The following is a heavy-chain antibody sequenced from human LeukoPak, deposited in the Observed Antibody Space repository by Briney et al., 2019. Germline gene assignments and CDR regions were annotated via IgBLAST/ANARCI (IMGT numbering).Heavy chain of an antibody. Sequence: ASVKVSCKASGYTFTSYSINWVRQAPGQGLEWMGGIIPIFGTANYAQKFQGRVTITADESTSTAYMELSSLRSEDTAVYYCARDNSPSMVGEKLDYWGQGTLVTVSS. D-gene: IGHD2-8*01. CDR1: GYTFTSYS. CDR2: IIPIFGTA. CDR3: ARDNSPSMVGEKLDY. V-gene: IGHV1-69*13. J-gene: IGHJ4*02.